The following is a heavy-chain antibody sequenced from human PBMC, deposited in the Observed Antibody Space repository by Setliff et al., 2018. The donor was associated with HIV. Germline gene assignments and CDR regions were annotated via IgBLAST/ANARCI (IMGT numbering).Heavy chain of an antibody. V-gene: IGHV4-59*02. CDR1: GGSVSGYF. D-gene: IGHD3-10*01. CDR2: IYYDGTT. J-gene: IGHJ6*03. Sequence: SETLSLTCTVSGGSVSGYFWSWIRQPPGRGLEWIGYIYYDGTTNSNPSLKSRVTISVTTSKNQFSLKLSSVIAADTALYFCARATFGSTSSGINYYMDVWGKGTTVTVSS. CDR3: ARATFGSTSSGINYYMDV.